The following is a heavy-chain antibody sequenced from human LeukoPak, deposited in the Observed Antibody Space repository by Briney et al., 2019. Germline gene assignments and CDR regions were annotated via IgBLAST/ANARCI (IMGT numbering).Heavy chain of an antibody. CDR2: IYYSGST. Sequence: SETLSLTCTVSGGSISSYYWSWIRQPPGKGLEWIGYIYYSGSTNYNPSLKSRVTISVDTSKNQFSLKLSSVTAADTAVYYCAREYYGDYALPYYYSYMDVWGKGTTVTVSS. CDR3: AREYYGDYALPYYYSYMDV. V-gene: IGHV4-59*01. D-gene: IGHD4-17*01. J-gene: IGHJ6*03. CDR1: GGSISSYY.